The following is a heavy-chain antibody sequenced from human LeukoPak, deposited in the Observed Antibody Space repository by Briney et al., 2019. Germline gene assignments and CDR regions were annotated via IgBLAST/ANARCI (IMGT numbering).Heavy chain of an antibody. D-gene: IGHD2-15*01. Sequence: GRSLRLSCAASGFTFSRYWMHWVRQAPGKGLEWVSYISSSSSTIYYADSVECRFTISRDNAKNSLYLQMNSLRAEDTAVYYCARDFSGYCSGGSCDFYYYYYMDVWGKGTTVTVSS. V-gene: IGHV3-48*01. J-gene: IGHJ6*03. CDR3: ARDFSGYCSGGSCDFYYYYYMDV. CDR1: GFTFSRYW. CDR2: ISSSSSTI.